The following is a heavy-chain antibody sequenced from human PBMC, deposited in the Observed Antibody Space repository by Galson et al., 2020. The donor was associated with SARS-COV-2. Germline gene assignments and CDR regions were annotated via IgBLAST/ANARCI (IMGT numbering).Heavy chain of an antibody. Sequence: GESLKISCVASGFTFSSYWMHWVRQAPGKGLEWVANIKQDGSEKYYVDSVKGRFTISRDNAKNSLYLQMNSLRAEDTAVYYCAREEWLRLRVGHYFYYGLDVWGRGTTVTVSS. CDR2: IKQDGSEK. D-gene: IGHD5-12*01. CDR3: AREEWLRLRVGHYFYYGLDV. CDR1: GFTFSSYW. V-gene: IGHV3-7*04. J-gene: IGHJ6*02.